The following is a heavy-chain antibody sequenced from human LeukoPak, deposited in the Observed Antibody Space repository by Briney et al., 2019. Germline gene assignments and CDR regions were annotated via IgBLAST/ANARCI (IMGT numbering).Heavy chain of an antibody. Sequence: PGRSLGLSCAASGFTFSSYAMHWVRQAPGKGLEWVAVISYDGSNKYYADSVKGRFTISRDNSKNTLYLQMNSLRAEDTAVYYCARDRVRYSSSWTFDYWGQGTLVTVSS. CDR3: ARDRVRYSSSWTFDY. CDR2: ISYDGSNK. V-gene: IGHV3-30*04. D-gene: IGHD6-13*01. CDR1: GFTFSSYA. J-gene: IGHJ4*02.